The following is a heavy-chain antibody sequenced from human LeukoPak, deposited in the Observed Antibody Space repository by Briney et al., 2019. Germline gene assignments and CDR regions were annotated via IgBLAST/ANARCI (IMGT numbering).Heavy chain of an antibody. CDR3: ATDHRRLRYSGSYSG. Sequence: PGDSLRLSCAASGFTFTKYWMTWVRQAPGKGLEWVGNIKQDGSDKNYMDSVKGRLTISRDNTKNSVYLQMSSLRAEDTAVYYCATDHRRLRYSGSYSGWGQGTMVTVSS. CDR2: IKQDGSDK. J-gene: IGHJ3*01. CDR1: GFTFTKYW. D-gene: IGHD1-26*01. V-gene: IGHV3-7*01.